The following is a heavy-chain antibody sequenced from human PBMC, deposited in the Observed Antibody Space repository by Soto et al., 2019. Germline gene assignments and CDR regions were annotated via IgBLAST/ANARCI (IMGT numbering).Heavy chain of an antibody. D-gene: IGHD3-22*01. J-gene: IGHJ4*02. CDR2: IFSAGMT. CDR3: AGATNYYYAFEY. V-gene: IGHV3-53*01. Sequence: GGSLRLSCAPSGFTVKGNYVGWARQAAGKGMEWVSIIFSAGMTYYTDSVKGRFTISKDISKNTLSLQMNSLRADDTAVYFCAGATNYYYAFEYWGLGTPVTVSS. CDR1: GFTVKGNY.